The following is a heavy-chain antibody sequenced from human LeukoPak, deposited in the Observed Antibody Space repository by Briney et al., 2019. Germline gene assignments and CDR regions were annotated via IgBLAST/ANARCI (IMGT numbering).Heavy chain of an antibody. D-gene: IGHD6-13*01. Sequence: GRSLRLSCAASGFTFSSYAMHWVRQAPGKGLEWVAVISYDGSNKYYADSVKGRFTISRDNAKNSLSLQMNSLRTEDTAVYYCARGRQLGHWGQGTLVTVSS. CDR2: ISYDGSNK. CDR3: ARGRQLGH. V-gene: IGHV3-30-3*01. J-gene: IGHJ4*02. CDR1: GFTFSSYA.